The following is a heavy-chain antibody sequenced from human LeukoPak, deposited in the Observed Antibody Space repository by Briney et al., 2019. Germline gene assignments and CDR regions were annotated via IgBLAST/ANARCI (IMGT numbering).Heavy chain of an antibody. CDR1: GGSISGYY. V-gene: IGHV4-4*07. CDR3: ARESGSMRWFDP. CDR2: MSTSGNS. D-gene: IGHD6-25*01. Sequence: PSETLSLTCTVSGGSISGYYWSWNRQPAGKGLEWIGRMSTSGNSNYIPSLVSRVTMSVDTSKNQFSLNLSSVTAADTAVYYCARESGSMRWFDPWGQGTLVTVSS. J-gene: IGHJ5*02.